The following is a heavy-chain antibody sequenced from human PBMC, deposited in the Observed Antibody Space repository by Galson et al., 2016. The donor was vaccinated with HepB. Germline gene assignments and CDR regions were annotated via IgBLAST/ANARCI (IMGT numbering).Heavy chain of an antibody. V-gene: IGHV1-18*01. D-gene: IGHD6-25*01. CDR3: ALTSRGFDAVDI. CDR2: ISPYNGNT. CDR1: GYTFSNYA. J-gene: IGHJ3*02. Sequence: QSGAEVKKPGASVKVSCKTSGYTFSNYAITWVRQAPGQGLEWMGWISPYNGNTNYAPKLQGRATLTTDTSTSTAYMELRNLRSDDTAVYYCALTSRGFDAVDIGGQGAMVTVSS.